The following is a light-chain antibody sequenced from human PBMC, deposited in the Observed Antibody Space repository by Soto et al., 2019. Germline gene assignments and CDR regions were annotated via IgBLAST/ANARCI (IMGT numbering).Light chain of an antibody. CDR2: GET. V-gene: IGKV3-15*01. J-gene: IGKJ2*01. CDR3: QQYNSYSYT. Sequence: EIVMTQSPATLSVSPGERATLSCRASQSVGSHLAWYQQKPGQGPRLLIYGETTRATGIPARFSGSGSGTEFTLTISSLQSDDFATYYCQQYNSYSYTFGQGTKLEIK. CDR1: QSVGSH.